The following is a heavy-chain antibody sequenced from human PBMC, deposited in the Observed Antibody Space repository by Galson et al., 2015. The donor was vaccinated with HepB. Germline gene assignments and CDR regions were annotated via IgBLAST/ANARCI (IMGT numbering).Heavy chain of an antibody. V-gene: IGHV3-15*01. Sequence: SLRLSCAASGFTFSNAWMTWVRQAPGKGLEWVGRIKSKTDGGTTNYAAPVKGRFTISRDDSKNTLFLQMNSLKTEDTAVYYCTTVRITRDCSSTRCYTSHAFDIWGQGTMVTVSS. J-gene: IGHJ3*02. CDR3: TTVRITRDCSSTRCYTSHAFDI. D-gene: IGHD2-2*02. CDR2: IKSKTDGGTT. CDR1: GFTFSNAW.